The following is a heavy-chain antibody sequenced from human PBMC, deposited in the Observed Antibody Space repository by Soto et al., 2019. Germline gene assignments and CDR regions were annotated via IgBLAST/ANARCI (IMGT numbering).Heavy chain of an antibody. CDR2: IYYSGST. Sequence: QVQLQESGPGLVKPSQTLSLTCTVSGGSISSGGYYWSWMRQHPGKGLEWIGYIYYSGSTYYNPSLKSRVTISVDTSKNQFSLKLSSVTAADTAVYYCAMQSMGYSYGKIDYWGQGTLVTVSS. D-gene: IGHD5-18*01. V-gene: IGHV4-31*03. CDR3: AMQSMGYSYGKIDY. CDR1: GGSISSGGYY. J-gene: IGHJ4*02.